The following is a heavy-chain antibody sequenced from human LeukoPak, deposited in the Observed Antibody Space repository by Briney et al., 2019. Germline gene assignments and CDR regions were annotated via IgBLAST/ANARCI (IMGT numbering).Heavy chain of an antibody. CDR2: ISSSGGAT. CDR1: GFTFSSYA. V-gene: IGHV3-23*01. J-gene: IGHJ4*02. CDR3: AKVGVDGDYFDY. Sequence: GGSLRLSCAASGFTFSSYAMSWVRQAPGKGLEWVSVISSSGGATYYADSVKGRFTISRDNSKNSLYLQMNSLRAEDTALYYCAKVGVDGDYFDYWGQGTLVTVSS. D-gene: IGHD3-16*01.